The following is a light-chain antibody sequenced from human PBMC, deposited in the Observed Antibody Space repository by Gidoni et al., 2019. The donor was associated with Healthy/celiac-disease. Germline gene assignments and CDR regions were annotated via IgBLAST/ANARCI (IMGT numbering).Light chain of an antibody. Sequence: QSALPPPRSVSGSPGPSATISCTGTSSDVGGYNYVSWYQQHPGKAPKLMIYDVSTRPSGVPDRFSGSKSGNTASLTISGLQAEDEADYYCCSYAGSYTSWVFGGGTKLTVL. V-gene: IGLV2-11*01. J-gene: IGLJ3*02. CDR3: CSYAGSYTSWV. CDR1: SSDVGGYNY. CDR2: DVS.